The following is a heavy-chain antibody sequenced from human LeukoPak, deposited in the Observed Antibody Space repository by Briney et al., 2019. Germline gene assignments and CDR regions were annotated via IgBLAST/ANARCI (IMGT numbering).Heavy chain of an antibody. Sequence: SETLSLTCTVSGGSISSGSYYWSWIRQPAGKGLEWIGRIYTSGSPNYNPSLKSRVTISVDTSKNQFSLKLSSVTAADTAVYYCARLTPSAYCSGGSCYPNFDYWGQGTLVTVPS. V-gene: IGHV4-61*02. CDR1: GGSISSGSYY. CDR2: IYTSGSP. D-gene: IGHD2-15*01. J-gene: IGHJ4*02. CDR3: ARLTPSAYCSGGSCYPNFDY.